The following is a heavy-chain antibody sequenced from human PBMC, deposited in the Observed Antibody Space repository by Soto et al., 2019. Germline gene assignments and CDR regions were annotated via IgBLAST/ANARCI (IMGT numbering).Heavy chain of an antibody. J-gene: IGHJ4*02. V-gene: IGHV3-23*01. CDR1: GFTFSSYA. D-gene: IGHD6-6*01. CDR2: ISGSGGST. CDR3: AKLGPSIAARRAGTFDY. Sequence: GGSLRLSCAASGFTFSSYAMSWVRQAPGKGLEWVSAISGSGGSTYYADSVKGRFTISRDNSKNTLYLQMNSLRAEDTAVYYCAKLGPSIAARRAGTFDYWGQGTLVTVSS.